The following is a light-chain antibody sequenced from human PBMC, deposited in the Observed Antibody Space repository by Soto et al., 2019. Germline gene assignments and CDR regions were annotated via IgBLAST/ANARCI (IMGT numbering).Light chain of an antibody. V-gene: IGKV1-5*03. CDR3: QQGYNIPRAT. Sequence: DIKMNQSLSTLSASVGDRVTITCRASQSISSWVAWYQQKPGKGPKLLIYKASHLESGVPSRFSGSGSGTDFTLTISRLQPEDFATYFCQQGYNIPRATFGQGAIVDIK. J-gene: IGKJ1*01. CDR1: QSISSW. CDR2: KAS.